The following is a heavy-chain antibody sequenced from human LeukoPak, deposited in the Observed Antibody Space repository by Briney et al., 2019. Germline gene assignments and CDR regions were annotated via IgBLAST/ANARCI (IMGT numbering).Heavy chain of an antibody. D-gene: IGHD1-26*01. CDR1: GFPFTFA. J-gene: IGHJ5*02. V-gene: IGHV3-23*01. CDR3: ARRKVGATFDP. CDR2: ISGSGADT. Sequence: SGGSLRLSCAASGFPFTFAMSWVRQAPGKGLEWVSTISGSGADTYYADSVRGRFTISRDNSKNTLYLQMNSLRAEDTAVYYCARRKVGATFDPWGQGTLVTVSS.